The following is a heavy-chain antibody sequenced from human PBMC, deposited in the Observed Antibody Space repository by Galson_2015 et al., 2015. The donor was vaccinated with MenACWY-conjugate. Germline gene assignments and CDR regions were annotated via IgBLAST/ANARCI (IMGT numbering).Heavy chain of an antibody. J-gene: IGHJ4*02. CDR1: GGSFSGYY. D-gene: IGHD2-2*01. CDR2: INHSGST. Sequence: SEPLSLTCAVYGGSFSGYYWSWTRQPPGKGLEWIGEINHSGSTNYNPSLKSRVTISVDTSKNQFSLKLSSVTAADTAVYYCARGRSYCSSTSCYLVPLHGFDYWGQGTLVTVSS. V-gene: IGHV4-34*01. CDR3: ARGRSYCSSTSCYLVPLHGFDY.